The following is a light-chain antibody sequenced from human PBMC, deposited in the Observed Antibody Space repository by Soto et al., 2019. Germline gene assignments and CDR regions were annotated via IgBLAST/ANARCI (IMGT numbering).Light chain of an antibody. CDR2: NNN. V-gene: IGLV1-44*01. J-gene: IGLJ2*01. CDR3: ATWDDSLHGH. Sequence: QSVLTQPPSASGTPGQRVTISCSGSRSNIGSNTVNWYQQLPGTAPKLLMYNNNQRPSGVPDRFSGSKSGTSASLAISGLQSEDEADYYCATWDDSLHGHFGGGTKLTVL. CDR1: RSNIGSNT.